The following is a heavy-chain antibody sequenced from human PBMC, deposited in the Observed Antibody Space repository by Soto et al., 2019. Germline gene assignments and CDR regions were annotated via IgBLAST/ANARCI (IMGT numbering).Heavy chain of an antibody. D-gene: IGHD2-2*01. Sequence: PGGSLRLSCAPSGFSFSNYAMSWVRQAPGKGLEWVSSISGTSGSAYYTDSVKGRFSISRDNSKNTLYLQMNSLRAEDTALYYCAKYAAAYCSSGGCYPLDSWGQGTLVTVSS. CDR2: ISGTSGSA. J-gene: IGHJ4*02. CDR3: AKYAAAYCSSGGCYPLDS. V-gene: IGHV3-23*01. CDR1: GFSFSNYA.